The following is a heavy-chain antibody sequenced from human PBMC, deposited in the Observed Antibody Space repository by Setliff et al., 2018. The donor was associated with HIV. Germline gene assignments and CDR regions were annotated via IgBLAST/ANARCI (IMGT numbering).Heavy chain of an antibody. D-gene: IGHD3-10*01. V-gene: IGHV3-43D*03. CDR3: AKDTGLYGWGSLNAFDM. CDR1: GFTFDDYA. J-gene: IGHJ3*02. Sequence: GGSLRLSCAASGFTFDDYAMHWVRQAPGKGLEWVSLISWDGDSTYYADSIKGRFTISRDNSKNSLYLQMNSLRPEDTALYYCAKDTGLYGWGSLNAFDMWGQGTTVTVSS. CDR2: ISWDGDST.